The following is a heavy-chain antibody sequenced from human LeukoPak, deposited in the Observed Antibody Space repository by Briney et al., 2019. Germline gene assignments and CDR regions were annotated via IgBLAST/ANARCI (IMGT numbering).Heavy chain of an antibody. J-gene: IGHJ4*02. V-gene: IGHV3-30-3*01. D-gene: IGHD2-2*01. CDR2: ISYDGSNK. CDR3: ARDDCSSTSCYVLYN. Sequence: PGGSLRLSCAASGFTFSTYAMHWVRQAPGKGLEWVAVISYDGSNKYYADSVKGRFTISRDNSKNTLYLQMNSLRAEDTAVYHCARDDCSSTSCYVLYNWGQGTLVTVSS. CDR1: GFTFSTYA.